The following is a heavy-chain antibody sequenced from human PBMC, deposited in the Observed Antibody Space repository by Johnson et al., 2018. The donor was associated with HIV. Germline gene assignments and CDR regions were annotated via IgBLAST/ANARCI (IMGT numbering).Heavy chain of an antibody. V-gene: IGHV3-30*04. CDR1: GFTFSSYA. CDR3: ARSGLFVLVVYAPDAFDI. Sequence: QVQLVESGGGVVQPGRSLRLSCAASGFTFSSYAMHWVRQAPGKGLEWVAVISYDGSNKYYADSVKGRFTISRDNSKNTLFLQMNSLRAEDTAVYYCARSGLFVLVVYAPDAFDIWGQGTMVTVS. D-gene: IGHD2-8*02. CDR2: ISYDGSNK. J-gene: IGHJ3*02.